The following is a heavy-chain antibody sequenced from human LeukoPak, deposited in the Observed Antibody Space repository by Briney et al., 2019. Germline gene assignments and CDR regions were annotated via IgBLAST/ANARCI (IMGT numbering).Heavy chain of an antibody. J-gene: IGHJ3*02. V-gene: IGHV3-7*01. CDR2: IKEDGSEK. Sequence: GGSLRLSCAASGFTFSNYWMSWVRQAPEKGLEWVANIKEDGSEKYYVESVEGRFTISRDNSKNTLYLQMNNMRTEDTAVYYCAREALEWSPPDIWGQGTTVTVSS. CDR1: GFTFSNYW. CDR3: AREALEWSPPDI. D-gene: IGHD3-3*01.